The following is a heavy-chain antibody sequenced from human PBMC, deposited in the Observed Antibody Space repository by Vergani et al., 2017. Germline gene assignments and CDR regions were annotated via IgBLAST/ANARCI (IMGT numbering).Heavy chain of an antibody. D-gene: IGHD3-10*01. CDR3: ARGRRGSGSLRDFDY. V-gene: IGHV4-34*01. CDR1: GGSFSGYY. Sequence: QVQLQQWGAGLLKPSETLSLTCAVYGGSFSGYYWSWIRQPPGKGLEWIGEINHSGSTNYNPSLKSRVTISVDTSKHQFSLKLSSVTAADTAVYYCARGRRGSGSLRDFDYWGQGTLVTVSS. J-gene: IGHJ4*02. CDR2: INHSGST.